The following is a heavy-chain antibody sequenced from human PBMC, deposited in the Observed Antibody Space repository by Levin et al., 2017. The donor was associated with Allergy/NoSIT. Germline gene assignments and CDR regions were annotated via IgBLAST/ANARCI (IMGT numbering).Heavy chain of an antibody. CDR1: GYTLTELS. CDR3: ATLQQQLVLAFDI. D-gene: IGHD6-13*01. Sequence: GESLKISCKVSGYTLTELSMHWVRQAPGKGLEWMGGFDPEDGETIYAQKFQGRVTMTEDTSTDTAYMELSSLRSEDTAVYYCATLQQQLVLAFDIWGQGTMVTVSS. J-gene: IGHJ3*02. V-gene: IGHV1-24*01. CDR2: FDPEDGET.